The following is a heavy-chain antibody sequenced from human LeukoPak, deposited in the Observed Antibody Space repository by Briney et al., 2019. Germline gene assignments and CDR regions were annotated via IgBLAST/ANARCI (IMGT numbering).Heavy chain of an antibody. CDR1: GGSISSYY. D-gene: IGHD5-18*01. Sequence: SETLSLTCTVSGGSISSYYWSWIRQPPGKGLEWIGYIYYSGSTNYNPSLKSRVTISVDTSKNQFSLKLSSVTAADTAVYYCARGVASDPVDTAMVEDYWGQGTLVTVSS. CDR2: IYYSGST. CDR3: ARGVASDPVDTAMVEDY. J-gene: IGHJ4*02. V-gene: IGHV4-59*12.